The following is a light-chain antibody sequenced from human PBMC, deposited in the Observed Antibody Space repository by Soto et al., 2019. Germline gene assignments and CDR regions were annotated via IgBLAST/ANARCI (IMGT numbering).Light chain of an antibody. CDR1: QSVDRC. Sequence: DIQMTQSPSTLSASLGDRFSITCRSSQSVDRCLAWYQQKPGKDPHLRIYDASSFDSGVPSRFSGSGSGTEFTLTISSLQPDDFTSFYCQQYKDYTWTFGQGTKVDIK. J-gene: IGKJ1*01. CDR2: DAS. V-gene: IGKV1-5*01. CDR3: QQYKDYTWT.